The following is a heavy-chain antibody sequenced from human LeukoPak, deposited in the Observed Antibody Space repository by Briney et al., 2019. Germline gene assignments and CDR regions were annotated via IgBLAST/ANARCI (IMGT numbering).Heavy chain of an antibody. V-gene: IGHV3-74*01. CDR3: VSFYETY. Sequence: GGSLRLSCAASGNYWMHWARQAPGKGLVWVSHINSDGSWTSYADSVKGRFTISKDNAKNTVYLQMNNLRAEDTAVYYCVSFYETYWGRGTLVTVS. D-gene: IGHD2-2*01. J-gene: IGHJ4*02. CDR2: INSDGSWT. CDR1: GNYW.